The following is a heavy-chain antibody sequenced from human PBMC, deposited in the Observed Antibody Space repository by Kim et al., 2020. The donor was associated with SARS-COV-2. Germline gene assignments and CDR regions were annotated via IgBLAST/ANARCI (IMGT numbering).Heavy chain of an antibody. CDR1: GYTFTSYA. Sequence: ASVKVSCKASGYTFTSYAMHWVRQAPGQRLEWMGWINAGNGNTKYSQKFQGRVTITRDTSASTAYMELSSLRSEDTAVYYCARDPHGEGELLLYFDYWGQGTLVTVSS. D-gene: IGHD1-26*01. CDR2: INAGNGNT. J-gene: IGHJ4*02. V-gene: IGHV1-3*01. CDR3: ARDPHGEGELLLYFDY.